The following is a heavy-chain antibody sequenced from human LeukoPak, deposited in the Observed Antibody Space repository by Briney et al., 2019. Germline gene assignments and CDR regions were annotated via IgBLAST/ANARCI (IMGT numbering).Heavy chain of an antibody. D-gene: IGHD3-10*01. CDR1: GGSISSYY. Sequence: SETLSLTCTVSGGSISSYYWSWIRQPPGKGLEWIGSIYYSGSTYYNPSLKSRVTISVDTSKNQFSLKLSSVTAADTAVYYCARQVVVRGGVFDYWGQGTLVTISS. CDR3: ARQVVVRGGVFDY. V-gene: IGHV4-59*05. J-gene: IGHJ4*02. CDR2: IYYSGST.